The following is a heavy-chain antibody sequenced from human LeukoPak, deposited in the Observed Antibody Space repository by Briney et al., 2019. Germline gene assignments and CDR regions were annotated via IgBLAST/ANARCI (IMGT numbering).Heavy chain of an antibody. Sequence: GASVKVSRKASGYTFTSYYMHWVRQAPGQGLEWMGIINPSGGSTSYAQKFQGRVTMTRDTSTSTVYMELSSLRSEDTAVYYCPRDLKYILPGGWFDPWGQGTLVTVSS. CDR3: PRDLKYILPGGWFDP. V-gene: IGHV1-46*01. CDR1: GYTFTSYY. J-gene: IGHJ5*02. D-gene: IGHD4-23*01. CDR2: INPSGGST.